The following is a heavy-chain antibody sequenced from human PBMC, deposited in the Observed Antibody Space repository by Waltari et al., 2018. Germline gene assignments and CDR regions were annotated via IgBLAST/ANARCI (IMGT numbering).Heavy chain of an antibody. J-gene: IGHJ6*02. CDR2: ISAYNGNT. D-gene: IGHD4-17*01. Sequence: QVQLVQSGAEVKKPGASVKVSCKASGYTFTSYGISGVRQAPGHGLDWMGWISAYNGNTNYAQKLQGRVTMTTDTSTSTAYMELRSLRSDDTAVYYCAREGMTTVTGAYYYYGMDVWGQGTTVTVSS. CDR1: GYTFTSYG. V-gene: IGHV1-18*01. CDR3: AREGMTTVTGAYYYYGMDV.